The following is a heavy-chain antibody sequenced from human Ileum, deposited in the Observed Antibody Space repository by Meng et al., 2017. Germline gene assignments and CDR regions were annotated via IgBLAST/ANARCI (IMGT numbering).Heavy chain of an antibody. D-gene: IGHD1-7*01. CDR2: ISSRGSTI. CDR1: GFTFSDSQ. Sequence: VQLVESGGGLVKRGGSLILACAASGFTFSDSQMTWIRQVPGKGLGWVSYISSRGSTIYYADSVRGRFTISRDDAQNSLYLQMNSLRTEDTAVYYCARLSGGNYDLDYWGQGSLVTVSS. V-gene: IGHV3-11*01. J-gene: IGHJ4*02. CDR3: ARLSGGNYDLDY.